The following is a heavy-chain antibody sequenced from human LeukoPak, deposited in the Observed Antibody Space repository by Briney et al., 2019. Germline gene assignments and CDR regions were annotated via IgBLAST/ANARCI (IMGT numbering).Heavy chain of an antibody. CDR3: RWYQLLYGTGGDYFDY. Sequence: GASVKVSCKASGGTSSSYAISWVRQAPGQGLEWMGGIIPIFGTANYAQKFQGRVTITADESTSTAYMELSSLRSEDTAVYYCRWYQLLYGTGGDYFDYWGQGTLVTVSS. J-gene: IGHJ4*02. CDR2: IIPIFGTA. CDR1: GGTSSSYA. V-gene: IGHV1-69*13. D-gene: IGHD2-2*02.